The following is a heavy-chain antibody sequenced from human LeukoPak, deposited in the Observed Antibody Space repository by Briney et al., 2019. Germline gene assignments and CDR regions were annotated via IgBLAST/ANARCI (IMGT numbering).Heavy chain of an antibody. CDR1: GYTFTGYY. Sequence: ASVTVSCKASGYTFTGYYMHWVRQAPGQGLEWMGWINPNSGGTNYAQKFQGWVTITRDTSISTAYMELSRLRSDDTAVYYCARSLQDSSGYYYYGMDVGGQGTTVTVSS. CDR2: INPNSGGT. J-gene: IGHJ6*02. V-gene: IGHV1-2*04. CDR3: ARSLQDSSGYYYYGMDV. D-gene: IGHD3-22*01.